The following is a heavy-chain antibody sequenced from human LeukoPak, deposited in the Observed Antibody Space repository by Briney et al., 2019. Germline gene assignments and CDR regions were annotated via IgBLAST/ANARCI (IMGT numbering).Heavy chain of an antibody. V-gene: IGHV3-48*01. CDR1: GFTFSSYS. Sequence: GGSLRLSCAASGFTFSSYSMNWVRQAPGKGLEWVSYISSSSSTIYYADSVKGRFTISRDNAKSSLYLQMNSLRAEDTAVYYCAREGNIGFFDYWGQGTLVTVSS. J-gene: IGHJ4*02. CDR2: ISSSSSTI. D-gene: IGHD5-12*01. CDR3: AREGNIGFFDY.